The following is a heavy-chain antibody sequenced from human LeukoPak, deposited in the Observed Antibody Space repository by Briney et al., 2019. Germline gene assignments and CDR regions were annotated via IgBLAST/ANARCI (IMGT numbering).Heavy chain of an antibody. J-gene: IGHJ4*02. CDR2: IKEDGSEK. Sequence: QPGGSLRLSCAASGFTFSCCEMNWVRQAPGKGLEWVANIKEDGSEKYYGDSVKGRFTISRDNAKNSLYLEMNSLRVEDTAVYYCARDSSGYQWGQGTLVTVSS. V-gene: IGHV3-7*01. D-gene: IGHD3-22*01. CDR1: GFTFSCCE. CDR3: ARDSSGYQ.